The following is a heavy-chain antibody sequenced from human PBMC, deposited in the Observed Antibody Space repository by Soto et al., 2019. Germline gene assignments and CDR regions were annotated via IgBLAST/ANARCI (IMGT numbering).Heavy chain of an antibody. D-gene: IGHD3-10*01. CDR2: MYHSGTF. CDR3: ARAQFYFGSGNYNNLMFDA. CDR1: GGSIGGVGYS. J-gene: IGHJ5*02. V-gene: IGHV4-30-2*01. Sequence: QLQLQESGSGLVKTSQTLSLTCAVSGGSIGGVGYSWSWIRQPPGGGLEWIGYMYHSGTFLKSPSLKTRLTMSLDMSKNQFSLTLNSMTAADTAVYYCARAQFYFGSGNYNNLMFDAWGQGIQVTVSS.